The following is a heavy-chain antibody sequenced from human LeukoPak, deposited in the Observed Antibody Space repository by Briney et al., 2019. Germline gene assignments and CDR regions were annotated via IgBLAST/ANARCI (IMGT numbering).Heavy chain of an antibody. V-gene: IGHV4-59*01. CDR1: GGCISSYY. CDR2: IYYSGST. J-gene: IGHJ5*02. CDR3: ARIENHWFDP. Sequence: SETLSLTCTVSGGCISSYYWSWIRQPPGKGLEWIGYIYYSGSTNYIPSLKSRVTISVDTSKNQFSLKLSSVTAADTAVYYCARIENHWFDPWGQGTLVTVSS.